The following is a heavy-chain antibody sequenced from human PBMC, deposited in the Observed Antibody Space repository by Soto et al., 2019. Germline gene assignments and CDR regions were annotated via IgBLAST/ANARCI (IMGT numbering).Heavy chain of an antibody. CDR3: ARDRAVAGVSRSFDY. CDR1: GFTFSNYV. D-gene: IGHD6-19*01. CDR2: ILYDGTNK. J-gene: IGHJ4*01. V-gene: IGHV3-30-3*01. Sequence: PGGSLRLSCAASGFTFSNYVMHWARQAPGKGLEWVAIILYDGTNKDYADSVKGRFTISRDNAKNTLYLQMNSLRSEDTAVYYCARDRAVAGVSRSFDYWGHGTLVTSPQ.